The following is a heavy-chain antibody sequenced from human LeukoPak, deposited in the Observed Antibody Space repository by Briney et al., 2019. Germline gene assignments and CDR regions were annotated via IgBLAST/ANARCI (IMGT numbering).Heavy chain of an antibody. V-gene: IGHV4-39*01. CDR3: ARQRGYCSSTSCSKKGGFDY. J-gene: IGHJ4*02. CDR2: IYYSVST. CDR1: GGSISSSSYY. D-gene: IGHD2-2*01. Sequence: PSETLSLTCTVSGGSISSSSYYWGWVRQPPGRGLEWIASIYYSVSTYYNPSLKSQVTISVNTSKNQYSLKLSSVTAADTDVYYCARQRGYCSSTSCSKKGGFDYWGQGTLVTVSS.